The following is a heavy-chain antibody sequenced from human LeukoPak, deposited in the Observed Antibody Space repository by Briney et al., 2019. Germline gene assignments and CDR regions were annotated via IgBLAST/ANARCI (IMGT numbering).Heavy chain of an antibody. CDR1: GFTFSRNV. J-gene: IGHJ6*03. CDR2: ISYDENNK. CDR3: ARGGIPTGPYCYFYYIDV. D-gene: IGHD3-10*01. V-gene: IGHV3-30*01. Sequence: GGSLRLSCAVSGFTFSRNVMRWVRQAPGKGLEGGALISYDENNKFYAASLKGQFTISTDNSSNTLYLQMNSLSGEDAAMYSCARGGIPTGPYCYFYYIDVCGKGTAVTVSS.